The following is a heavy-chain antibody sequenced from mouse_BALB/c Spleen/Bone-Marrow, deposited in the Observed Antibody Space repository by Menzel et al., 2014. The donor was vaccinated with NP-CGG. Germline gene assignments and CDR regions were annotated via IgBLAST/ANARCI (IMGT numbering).Heavy chain of an antibody. V-gene: IGHV1S81*02. CDR2: INPSNFRT. D-gene: IGHD4-1*01. J-gene: IGHJ2*01. Sequence: QVQLKQSGAELVKPGASGKLSCKASGYTFTSFWVHWVKLRPGQGFEWIGEINPSNFRTNYNEKFKRKATLTVDKSSSTAYMPHSSLTSEDSAVYYCKNCGSEWVRGTTLTVSS. CDR1: GYTFTSFW. CDR3: KNCGSE.